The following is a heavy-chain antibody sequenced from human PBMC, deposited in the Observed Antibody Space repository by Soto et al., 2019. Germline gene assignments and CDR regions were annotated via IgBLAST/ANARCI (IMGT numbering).Heavy chain of an antibody. V-gene: IGHV1-18*01. CDR1: VYTFPSYG. Sequence: QVQLVQSGAEVKKPGASVKVSCKASVYTFPSYGISWVRQAPGQGLAWMGWISAYNGNTNYAQKLQGRVTMTTDTSTSTAYMGLRSLSSDDTAVYYCARDRGPITLIVVAPWGGGMDVWGQGTTVTVSS. CDR2: ISAYNGNT. D-gene: IGHD3-22*01. CDR3: ARDRGPITLIVVAPWGGGMDV. J-gene: IGHJ6*02.